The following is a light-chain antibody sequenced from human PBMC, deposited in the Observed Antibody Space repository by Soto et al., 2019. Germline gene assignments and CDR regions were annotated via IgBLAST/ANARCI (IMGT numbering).Light chain of an antibody. CDR2: GVS. CDR3: QQYDTYSRT. CDR1: HSISDT. Sequence: DIQMTQSPSTLSASVGDRVTITCRASHSISDTLAWYQQKPGKAPKLLMYGVSSLERGVPSRFRGSGSGTEFTLTISSLQPDDFATYYCQQYDTYSRTFGQGTKVDIK. V-gene: IGKV1-5*01. J-gene: IGKJ1*01.